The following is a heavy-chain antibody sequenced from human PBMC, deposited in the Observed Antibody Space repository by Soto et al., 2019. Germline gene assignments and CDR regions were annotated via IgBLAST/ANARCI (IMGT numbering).Heavy chain of an antibody. CDR1: GFSLSTGGMG. Sequence: QITLKESGPTLVKPTQTLTLTCTFSGFSLSTGGMGVGWIRQPPGKALEWLALIYWDGDRRYRPSLMSRLTIAKDTSKNQVALTMTNTDPVDTATYYCVHSRCGGDCLQSYSSHYYYGMDIWGQGTTVTFSS. V-gene: IGHV2-5*02. CDR2: IYWDGDR. CDR3: VHSRCGGDCLQSYSSHYYYGMDI. D-gene: IGHD2-21*02. J-gene: IGHJ6*02.